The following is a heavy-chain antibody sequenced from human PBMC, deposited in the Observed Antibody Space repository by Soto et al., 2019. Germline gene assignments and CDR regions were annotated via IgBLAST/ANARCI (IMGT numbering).Heavy chain of an antibody. CDR1: GGTFNSYT. J-gene: IGHJ4*02. V-gene: IGHV1-69*06. CDR3: TSSGGYSYNLTIDY. CDR2: IIPVYGRS. Sequence: GASVKLSCTSSGGTFNSYTINWVRLAPGQGLEWMGAIIPVYGRSTYAQMFQGRVTFTADKSTNTIYMELSSLRSDDTAVYFCTSSGGYSYNLTIDYWGQRTGGTVSS. D-gene: IGHD5-18*01.